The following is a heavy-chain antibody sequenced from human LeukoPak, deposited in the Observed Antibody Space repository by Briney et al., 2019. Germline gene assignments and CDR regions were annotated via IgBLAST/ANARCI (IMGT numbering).Heavy chain of an antibody. CDR1: GFTFNDYA. J-gene: IGHJ6*02. D-gene: IGHD3-10*01. CDR3: AKDSRGSGTRYYGMDV. V-gene: IGHV3-9*01. CDR2: ISWNSGNI. Sequence: GGSLRLSCAASGFTFNDYAMHWARQAPVKGLEWVSGISWNSGNIVYADSVKGRFTTSRDNAKNSRYVQMNSLRPEDTALYYCAKDSRGSGTRYYGMDVWGQGTTVIVSS.